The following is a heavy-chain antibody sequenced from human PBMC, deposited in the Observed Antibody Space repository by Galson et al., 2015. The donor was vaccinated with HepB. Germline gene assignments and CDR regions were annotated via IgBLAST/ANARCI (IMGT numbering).Heavy chain of an antibody. CDR3: ARSFGYSSSWYRDYYYYYGMDV. CDR2: INPSGGST. CDR1: GYTFTSYY. D-gene: IGHD6-13*01. Sequence: SVKVSCKASGYTFTSYYMHWVRQAPGQGLEWMGIINPSGGSTSYAQKLQGRVTMTRDTSTSTVYMELSSLRSEDTAVYYCARSFGYSSSWYRDYYYYYGMDVWGQGTTVTVSS. V-gene: IGHV1-46*04. J-gene: IGHJ6*02.